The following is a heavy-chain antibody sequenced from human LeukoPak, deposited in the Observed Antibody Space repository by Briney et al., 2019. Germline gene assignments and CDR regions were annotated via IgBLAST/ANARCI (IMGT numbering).Heavy chain of an antibody. CDR2: IYYTGSA. D-gene: IGHD3-9*01. Sequence: SETLSLTCTVSGDSISGYYWTWIRQPPAKGLEWIGHIYYTGSATYNPSLKSRVTILVDMSKKQFSLKLNSVTAADTAVYYCARGAADYDVLIGYYNRWFDPWGQGILVTVSS. V-gene: IGHV4-59*01. J-gene: IGHJ5*02. CDR1: GDSISGYY. CDR3: ARGAADYDVLIGYYNRWFDP.